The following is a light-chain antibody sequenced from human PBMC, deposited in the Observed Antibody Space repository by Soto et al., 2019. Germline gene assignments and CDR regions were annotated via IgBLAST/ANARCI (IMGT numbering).Light chain of an antibody. V-gene: IGKV3-15*01. J-gene: IGKJ3*01. Sequence: EIGMTQSPATLSVSPGETATLSCRASQSVRDNLAWYQQKPGKAPSLLIFGASIRATGIPARFSGSGSGTEFTLTISSLQSEDFAVYYCQHYNSWPPLFGPGTKVDIK. CDR2: GAS. CDR1: QSVRDN. CDR3: QHYNSWPPL.